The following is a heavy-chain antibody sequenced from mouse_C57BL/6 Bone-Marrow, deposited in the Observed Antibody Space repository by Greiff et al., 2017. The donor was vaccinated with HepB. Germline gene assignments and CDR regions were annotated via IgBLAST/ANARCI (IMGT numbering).Heavy chain of an antibody. CDR2: IHPNSGST. CDR3: ARCGYDWYFDV. D-gene: IGHD2-2*01. V-gene: IGHV1-64*01. CDR1: GYTFTSYW. J-gene: IGHJ1*03. Sequence: VQLQQPGAELVKPGASVKLSCKASGYTFTSYWMHWVKQRPGQGLEWIGMIHPNSGSTKYNEKFKSKATLTVDKSSSTAYMQLSSLTSEDSAVDYCARCGYDWYFDVWGTGTTVTVSS.